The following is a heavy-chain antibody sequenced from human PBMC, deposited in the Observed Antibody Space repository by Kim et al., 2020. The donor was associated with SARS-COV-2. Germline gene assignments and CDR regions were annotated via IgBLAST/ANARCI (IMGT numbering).Heavy chain of an antibody. J-gene: IGHJ5*02. D-gene: IGHD6-13*01. CDR3: ARQRISIWYERWFDP. CDR1: GGSISSSSYY. Sequence: SETLSLTCTVSGGSISSSSYYWGWIRQPPGKGLEWIGSIYYSGRTYYNPSLKSRVTISVDTSKNQFSLKLSSVTAADTAVYYCARQRISIWYERWFDPWGQGTLVTVSS. V-gene: IGHV4-39*01. CDR2: IYYSGRT.